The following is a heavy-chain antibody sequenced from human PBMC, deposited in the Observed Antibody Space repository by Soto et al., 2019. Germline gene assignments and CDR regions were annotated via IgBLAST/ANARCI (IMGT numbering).Heavy chain of an antibody. D-gene: IGHD6-19*01. Sequence: SETLSLTCAVYGGSFSGYYWSWIRQPPGKGLEWIGEINHSGSTNYNPSLKSRVTISVDTSKNQFSLKLSSVTAEDTAVYYCARGYSSGGHAFDIWGQGTMVTVSS. CDR3: ARGYSSGGHAFDI. CDR1: GGSFSGYY. V-gene: IGHV4-34*01. CDR2: INHSGST. J-gene: IGHJ3*02.